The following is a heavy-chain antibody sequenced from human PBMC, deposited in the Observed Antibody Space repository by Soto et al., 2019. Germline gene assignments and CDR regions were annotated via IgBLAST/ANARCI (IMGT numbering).Heavy chain of an antibody. V-gene: IGHV1-24*01. D-gene: IGHD2-2*01. J-gene: IGHJ4*02. CDR3: ATTINCSSTSCYPYYFDY. CDR1: GYTLTELS. Sequence: ASVKVSCKVSGYTLTELSMHWVRQAPGKGLEWMGGFDPEDGETIYAQKFQGRVTMTEDTSTDTAYMELSSLRSEDTAVYYRATTINCSSTSCYPYYFDYWGQGTLVTVSS. CDR2: FDPEDGET.